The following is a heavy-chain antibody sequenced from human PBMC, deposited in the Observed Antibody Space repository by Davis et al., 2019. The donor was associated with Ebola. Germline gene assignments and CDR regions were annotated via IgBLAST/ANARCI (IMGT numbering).Heavy chain of an antibody. J-gene: IGHJ5*02. CDR3: ARDLFIPGGHIVVVTAPWYNWFDP. D-gene: IGHD2-21*02. CDR1: GGSISSGGYY. V-gene: IGHV4-31*03. Sequence: SETLSLTCTVSGGSISSGGYYWSWIRQHPGKGLEWIGFIYYSGSTYYNPSLKGRVIISVDTSKNQFSLKLSSVTAADTAVYYCARDLFIPGGHIVVVTAPWYNWFDPWGQGTLVTVSS. CDR2: IYYSGST.